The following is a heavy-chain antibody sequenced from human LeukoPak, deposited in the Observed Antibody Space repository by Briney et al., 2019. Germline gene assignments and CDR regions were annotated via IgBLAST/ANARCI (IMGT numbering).Heavy chain of an antibody. Sequence: ASVKVSCKASGYTFTDYYVHWIRQAPGQGLEWMGWINPNSGGATYARKFQGRVTMTRDTSISTAYMEMRRLKSDDTAVYYCARKPANTVVAGTCFDYWGQGTLVTVSS. CDR1: GYTFTDYY. J-gene: IGHJ4*02. CDR3: ARKPANTVVAGTCFDY. V-gene: IGHV1-2*02. CDR2: INPNSGGA. D-gene: IGHD6-19*01.